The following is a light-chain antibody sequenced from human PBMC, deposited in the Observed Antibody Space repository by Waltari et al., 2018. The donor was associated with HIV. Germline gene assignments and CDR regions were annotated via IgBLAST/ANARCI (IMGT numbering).Light chain of an antibody. CDR2: YTSDSDN. CDR3: MTWYNGTWV. J-gene: IGLJ3*02. CDR1: SGISVDSYR. Sequence: QAVVTQPSSLSASPGASASLTCTLRSGISVDSYRISWYQQRPGSPPQFLLSYTSDSDNYQGSGVPSRVSGSRDDSANVGILLISGLQSEDEADYYCMTWYNGTWVFGGGTRLTVL. V-gene: IGLV5-45*02.